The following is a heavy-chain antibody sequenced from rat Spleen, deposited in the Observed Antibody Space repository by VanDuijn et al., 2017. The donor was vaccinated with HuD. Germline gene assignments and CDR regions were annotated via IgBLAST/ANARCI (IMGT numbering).Heavy chain of an antibody. Sequence: EVQLVESGGGLVQPGRSLKLSCAASGFTFSDFDMAWVRQAPTKGLEWVASISPTGDNSYYRDSVKGRFTISRDNAKSTLYLQMDSLRSEDTATYFCARLGGLRNWFAYWGQGTLVTVSS. J-gene: IGHJ3*01. CDR2: ISPTGDNS. D-gene: IGHD4-3*01. CDR3: ARLGGLRNWFAY. V-gene: IGHV5S23*01. CDR1: GFTFSDFD.